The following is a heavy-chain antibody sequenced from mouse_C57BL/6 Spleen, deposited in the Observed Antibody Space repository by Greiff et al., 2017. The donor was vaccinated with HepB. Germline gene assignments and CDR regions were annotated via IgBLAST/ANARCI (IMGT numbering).Heavy chain of an antibody. CDR2: IDPSDSYT. D-gene: IGHD2-12*01. J-gene: IGHJ2*01. CDR1: GYTFTSYW. CDR3: ASYSLGYFDY. V-gene: IGHV1-69*01. Sequence: QVQLQQPGAELVMPGASVKLSCKASGYTFTSYWMHWVKQRPGQGLEWIGEIDPSDSYTNYNQKFKGKSTLTVDKSSSTAYMQLSSLTSEDSAVYYCASYSLGYFDYWGQGTTLTVSS.